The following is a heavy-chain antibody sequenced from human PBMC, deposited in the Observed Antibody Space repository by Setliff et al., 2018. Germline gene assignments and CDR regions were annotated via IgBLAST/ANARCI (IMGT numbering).Heavy chain of an antibody. CDR2: INPSGGLT. D-gene: IGHD5-18*01. V-gene: IGHV1-46*01. J-gene: IGHJ6*03. CDR3: AREGVDTRSSTDYRYYMDV. CDR1: GYSFTNHY. Sequence: ASVKVSCKASGYSFTNHYIHWVRQAPGQGLEWMGIINPSGGLTRYAQKFQGRVTMTRDTSTSTVYMELSSLTSDDTAVYYCAREGVDTRSSTDYRYYMDVWGKGTTVTVSS.